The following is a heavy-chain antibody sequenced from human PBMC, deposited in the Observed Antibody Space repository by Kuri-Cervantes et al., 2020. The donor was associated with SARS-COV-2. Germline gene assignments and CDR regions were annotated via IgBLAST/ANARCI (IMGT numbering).Heavy chain of an antibody. J-gene: IGHJ3*02. CDR2: IIPIFGTA. V-gene: IGHV1-69*13. Sequence: SVKVSCKASGYTFTSYAISWVRQAPGQGLEWMGGIIPIFGTANYAQKFQGRVTITADESTSTAYMELSSLRSEDTAVYYCARGAVAGKHDAFDIWGQGAMVTVSS. CDR3: ARGAVAGKHDAFDI. D-gene: IGHD6-19*01. CDR1: GYTFTSYA.